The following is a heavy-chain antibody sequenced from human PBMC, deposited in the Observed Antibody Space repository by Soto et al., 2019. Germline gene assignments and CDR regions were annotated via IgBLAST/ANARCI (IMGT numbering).Heavy chain of an antibody. J-gene: IGHJ4*02. CDR2: IYYSGST. Sequence: PSETLSLTCTVSGGSISSSSYYWGWIRQPPGKGLEWIGSIYYSGSTYYNPSLKSRVTISVDTSKNQFSLKLSSVTAADTAVYYCARLPLAPGVRSSGYYGGHFDYWGQGTLVTVSS. CDR1: GGSISSSSYY. V-gene: IGHV4-39*01. CDR3: ARLPLAPGVRSSGYYGGHFDY. D-gene: IGHD3-22*01.